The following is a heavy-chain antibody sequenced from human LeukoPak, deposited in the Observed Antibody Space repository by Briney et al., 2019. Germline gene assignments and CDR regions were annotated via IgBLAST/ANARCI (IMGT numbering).Heavy chain of an antibody. CDR2: INPNSGGT. J-gene: IGHJ4*02. CDR1: GYTFTGYY. CDR3: ASGYCSGGSCYLVDY. D-gene: IGHD2-15*01. V-gene: IGHV1-2*02. Sequence: GASVKASCKASGYTFTGYYMHWVRQAPGQGLEWMGWINPNSGGTNYAQKFQGRVTMTRDTSISTAYMELSRLRSDDTAVYYCASGYCSGGSCYLVDYWGQGTLVTVSS.